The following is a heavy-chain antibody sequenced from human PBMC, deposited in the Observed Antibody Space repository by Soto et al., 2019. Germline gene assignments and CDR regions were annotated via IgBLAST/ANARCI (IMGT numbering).Heavy chain of an antibody. V-gene: IGHV4-34*01. Sequence: SETLPLACAVYGGSCSGHSWTWIRQSPGKGLEWIGDINHSGRVNYSPSLKSRVTISLDTSKNQFSLTLSAVTAADTAMYYCSTRAYDTNGYYRFDPWGQGTLVTVSS. CDR2: INHSGRV. D-gene: IGHD3-22*01. J-gene: IGHJ5*01. CDR3: STRAYDTNGYYRFDP. CDR1: GGSCSGHS.